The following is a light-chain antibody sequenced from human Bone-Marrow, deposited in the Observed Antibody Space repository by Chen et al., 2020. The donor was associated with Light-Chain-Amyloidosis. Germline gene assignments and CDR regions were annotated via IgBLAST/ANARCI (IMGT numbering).Light chain of an antibody. J-gene: IGKJ4*01. Sequence: EIVLTQPPGTLSLSPGEGANLSCRARQTISSNYLTWYQQTFGQAPRLLIYGSSSRATGIPDSCTGSGSGTDFTRTIHRLEPGDFAMYYCPQYGSSPLTVGGGTKVEIK. CDR2: GSS. V-gene: IGKV3-20*01. CDR3: PQYGSSPLT. CDR1: QTISSNY.